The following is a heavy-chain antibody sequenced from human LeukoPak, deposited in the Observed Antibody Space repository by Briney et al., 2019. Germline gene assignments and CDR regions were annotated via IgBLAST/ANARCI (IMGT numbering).Heavy chain of an antibody. V-gene: IGHV3-21*01. Sequence: GGSLRLSCAASGFTFSSYSMNWVRQAPGKGLEWVSSISSSSSYIYYADSVKGRFTISRDNAKNSLYLQMNSLRAEDTAVYYCASWRITMIVVVNYWGQGTLVTVSS. D-gene: IGHD3-22*01. CDR1: GFTFSSYS. J-gene: IGHJ4*02. CDR3: ASWRITMIVVVNY. CDR2: ISSSSSYI.